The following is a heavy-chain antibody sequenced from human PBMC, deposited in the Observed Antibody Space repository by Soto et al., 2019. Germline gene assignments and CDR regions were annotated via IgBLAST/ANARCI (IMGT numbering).Heavy chain of an antibody. CDR2: MSPNSGAT. Sequence: ASVKVSCKASGYTFTTYDINWVRQATGQGLEWMGWMSPNSGATGYAQKFQGRVTMTRDTSISTAYMELSNLRSEDTAIYYCARGVDAGVDVWGQGTTITVSS. V-gene: IGHV1-8*01. J-gene: IGHJ6*02. CDR1: GYTFTTYD. CDR3: ARGVDAGVDV. D-gene: IGHD1-1*01.